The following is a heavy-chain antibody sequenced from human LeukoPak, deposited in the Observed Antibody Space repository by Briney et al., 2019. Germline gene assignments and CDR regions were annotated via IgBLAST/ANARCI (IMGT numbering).Heavy chain of an antibody. CDR3: ARVSGSYTLNYYYGMDV. V-gene: IGHV1-2*02. CDR1: GYTFTAYY. D-gene: IGHD1-26*01. CDR2: INPDSGGT. Sequence: GASVKVSCKASGYTFTAYYMYWVRQAPGQGLEWMGWINPDSGGTNYAQKFQGRVTMSRDTSISTVYMELSRLRSDDTAVYYCARVSGSYTLNYYYGMDVWGQGTTVTVSS. J-gene: IGHJ6*02.